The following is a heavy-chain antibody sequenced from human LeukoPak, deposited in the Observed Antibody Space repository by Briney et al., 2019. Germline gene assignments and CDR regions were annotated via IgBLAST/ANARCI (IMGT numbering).Heavy chain of an antibody. Sequence: SETLSLTCTVSGGSVSNYYWSWIRQSPGKGLEWIGYIYYTETSYNPSLKSRVTISADTSKNQFSLKLYSVTAADTAVYYCATRKLGNDYWGQGTLVTVSP. D-gene: IGHD7-27*01. V-gene: IGHV4-59*02. J-gene: IGHJ4*02. CDR3: ATRKLGNDY. CDR1: GGSVSNYY. CDR2: IYYTET.